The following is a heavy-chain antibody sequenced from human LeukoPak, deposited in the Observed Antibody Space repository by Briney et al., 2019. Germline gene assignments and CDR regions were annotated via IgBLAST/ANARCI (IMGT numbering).Heavy chain of an antibody. CDR1: GGSISNYY. CDR2: IYTSGSI. D-gene: IGHD3-10*01. J-gene: IGHJ3*02. CDR3: ARGVWFGSAFDI. V-gene: IGHV4-4*07. Sequence: PSETLSLTCTVSGGSISNYYWSWIRQPAGKGLEWIGRIYTSGSINYNPSLKSRVTMSVDTSKNQFSLTLSFVTAADTAVYYCARGVWFGSAFDIWGQGTMVTVSS.